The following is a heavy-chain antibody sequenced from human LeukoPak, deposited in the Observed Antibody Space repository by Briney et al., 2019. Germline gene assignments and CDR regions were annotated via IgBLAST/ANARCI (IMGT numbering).Heavy chain of an antibody. D-gene: IGHD1-26*01. CDR1: GGSISSYY. J-gene: IGHJ4*02. CDR3: ARSRAPYYFDY. Sequence: SGTLSLTCTVSGGSISSYYWSWIRQPPGKGLEWIGYIYYSGSTNYNPSLKSRVTISVDTSKNQFSLKLSSVTAADTAVYYCARSRAPYYFDYWGQGTLVTVSS. V-gene: IGHV4-59*01. CDR2: IYYSGST.